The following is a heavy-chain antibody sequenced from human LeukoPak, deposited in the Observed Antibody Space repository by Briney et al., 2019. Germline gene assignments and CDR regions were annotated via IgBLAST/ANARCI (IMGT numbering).Heavy chain of an antibody. Sequence: TSETLSLTCTVSGGSISSSYYYWGWIRQPPGKGLEWIGSIYYSGSTYYNPSLKSRVTISVDTSKNQFSLKLNSVTAADTAVYFCARVWGEFLRYFGSGGQEPLVTVSS. CDR2: IYYSGST. CDR1: GGSISSSYYY. J-gene: IGHJ4*02. D-gene: IGHD3-16*01. V-gene: IGHV4-39*01. CDR3: ARVWGEFLRYFGS.